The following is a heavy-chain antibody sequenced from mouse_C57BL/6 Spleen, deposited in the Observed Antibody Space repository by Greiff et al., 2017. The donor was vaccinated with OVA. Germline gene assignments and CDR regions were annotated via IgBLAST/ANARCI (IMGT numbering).Heavy chain of an antibody. Sequence: QVQLQQSGAELVKPGASVKMSCKASGYTFTSYWINWVKQRPGQGLEWIGEIYPGSGSTNYNEKFKGKATLTVDTSSSTAYMQLSSLTSEDSEVYASARSGSNYHYAMDYWGQGTSVTVSS. J-gene: IGHJ4*01. D-gene: IGHD2-5*01. CDR1: GYTFTSYW. CDR2: IYPGSGST. CDR3: ARSGSNYHYAMDY. V-gene: IGHV1-55*01.